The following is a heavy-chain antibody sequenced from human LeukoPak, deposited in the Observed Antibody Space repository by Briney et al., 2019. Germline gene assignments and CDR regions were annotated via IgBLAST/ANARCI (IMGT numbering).Heavy chain of an antibody. J-gene: IGHJ4*02. D-gene: IGHD3-3*01. Sequence: SQTLSLTXTVSGGSIRSGSYYWSWIRQPAGKGLEWIGRIYTSGSTNYNPSLKSRVTISVDTSKNQFSLKLSSVTAADTAVYYCAREEVYDFWSGYIDLLDYWGQGTLVTVSS. V-gene: IGHV4-61*02. CDR1: GGSIRSGSYY. CDR3: AREEVYDFWSGYIDLLDY. CDR2: IYTSGST.